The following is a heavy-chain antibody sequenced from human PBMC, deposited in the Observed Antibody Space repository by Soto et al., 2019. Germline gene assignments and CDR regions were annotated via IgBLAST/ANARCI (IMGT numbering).Heavy chain of an antibody. CDR3: XXXXXIPVY. V-gene: IGHV3-11*05. D-gene: IGHD2-21*01. Sequence: QVQLVESGGGLVKPGGSLRLSCAASGFTFSDYYMSWIRQAPGKGLECVSYISGSTGYTNYADSVKGRFTISRDNAKNSRYLQMNSLSAXXXXXXXXXXXXXIPVYWGQGTLVTVSS. J-gene: IGHJ1*01. CDR2: ISGSTGYT. CDR1: GFTFSDYY.